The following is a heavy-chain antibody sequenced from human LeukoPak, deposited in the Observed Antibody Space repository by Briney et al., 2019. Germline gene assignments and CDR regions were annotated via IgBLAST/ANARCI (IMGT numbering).Heavy chain of an antibody. CDR1: GFTFSSYS. CDR3: AKKMTITGWLYYFDY. Sequence: GGSLRLSCAASGFTFSSYSMNWVRQAPGRGLEWVSAISDSGDSTYYADSVKGRFTVSRDNSKNTLYLQMNSLRAEDTAVYYCAKKMTITGWLYYFDYWGQGTLVTVSS. D-gene: IGHD5-24*01. J-gene: IGHJ4*02. CDR2: ISDSGDST. V-gene: IGHV3-23*01.